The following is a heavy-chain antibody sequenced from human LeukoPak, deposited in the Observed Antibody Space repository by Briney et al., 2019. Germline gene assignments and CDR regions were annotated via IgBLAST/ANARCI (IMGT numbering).Heavy chain of an antibody. J-gene: IGHJ4*02. CDR3: ARLPPYIRVFDY. CDR1: GFTVSSNY. Sequence: GGSLRLSCTASGFTVSSNYMSWVRQAPGKGLEWVSVIYSGGSTYYADSVKGRFTISRDNSKNTLYLQMNSLRAEDTAVYYCARLPPYIRVFDYWGQGTLVTVSS. CDR2: IYSGGST. V-gene: IGHV3-66*04. D-gene: IGHD3-3*02.